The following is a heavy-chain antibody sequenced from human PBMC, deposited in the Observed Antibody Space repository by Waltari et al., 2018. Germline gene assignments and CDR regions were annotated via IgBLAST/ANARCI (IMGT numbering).Heavy chain of an antibody. CDR1: GGSISRGSYY. CDR3: AREMNPRAPYFDL. CDR2: SHHSAGT. Sequence: QVQLQESGPGLVRPSQTLSLTCTVSGGSISRGSYYWSWIRQHPGKGLEWIGYSHHSAGTLYNPSLESRVSIGVDTSKNQFSLKVSSVTAADTAVYYCAREMNPRAPYFDLWGQGALVTVSS. V-gene: IGHV4-31*03. J-gene: IGHJ4*02.